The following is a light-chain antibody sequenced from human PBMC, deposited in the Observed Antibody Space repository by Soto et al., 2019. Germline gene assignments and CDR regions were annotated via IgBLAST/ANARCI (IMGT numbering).Light chain of an antibody. Sequence: EIVLTQSPATLSLSPGERATLSCRASQSVGSYLIWYQQKPGQAPRLLIYDASIRATGIPARFTGSGSGTDFTLTISSLDPEDFAVYYCQQRQNWPPLTFGGGNKVEL. CDR2: DAS. J-gene: IGKJ4*02. CDR3: QQRQNWPPLT. CDR1: QSVGSY. V-gene: IGKV3-11*01.